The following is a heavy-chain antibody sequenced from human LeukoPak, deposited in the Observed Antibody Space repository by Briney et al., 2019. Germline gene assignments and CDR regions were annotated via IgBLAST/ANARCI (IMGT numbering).Heavy chain of an antibody. CDR2: INHSGST. CDR3: ARQGAATISYYFDY. D-gene: IGHD5-12*01. J-gene: IGHJ4*02. V-gene: IGHV4-34*01. Sequence: SETLSLTCAVYGGSFSGYYWSWIRQPPGKGLEWIGEINHSGSTNYNPSLKSRVTISVDTSKNQFSLKLSSVTAADTAVYYCARQGAATISYYFDYWGQGTLVTVSS. CDR1: GGSFSGYY.